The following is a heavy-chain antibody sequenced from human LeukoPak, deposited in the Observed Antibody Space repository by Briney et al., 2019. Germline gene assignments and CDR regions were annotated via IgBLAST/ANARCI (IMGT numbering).Heavy chain of an antibody. J-gene: IGHJ4*02. D-gene: IGHD1-26*01. CDR2: IFYSGNT. Sequence: PSETLSLTCTVSGVSISSYYWSWIRQPPGKGLEWIGYIFYSGNTIYDPSLRSRVTISADTSKNHFSLRLRSVTAADTAVYYCARLAAISGSDYPDDWGQGTLVTVSS. CDR1: GVSISSYY. CDR3: ARLAAISGSDYPDD. V-gene: IGHV4-59*08.